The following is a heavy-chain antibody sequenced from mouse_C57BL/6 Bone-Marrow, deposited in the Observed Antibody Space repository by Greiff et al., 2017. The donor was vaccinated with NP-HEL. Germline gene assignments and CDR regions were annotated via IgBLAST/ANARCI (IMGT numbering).Heavy chain of an antibody. J-gene: IGHJ1*03. Sequence: QVQLQQPGAELVKPGASVKMSCKASGYTFTSYWITWVKQRPGQGLEWIGDIYPGSGSTNYNEKFKSKATLTVVTSSSTAYMQLSSLTSEDSAVYYCAMWNWYFDVWGTGTTVTVSS. CDR1: GYTFTSYW. CDR2: IYPGSGST. CDR3: AMWNWYFDV. V-gene: IGHV1-55*01.